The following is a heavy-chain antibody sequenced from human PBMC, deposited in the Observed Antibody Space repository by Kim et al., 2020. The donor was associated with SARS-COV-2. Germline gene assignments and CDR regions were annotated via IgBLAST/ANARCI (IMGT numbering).Heavy chain of an antibody. D-gene: IGHD3-16*02. Sequence: GESLKISCKGSGYSFTSYWIGWVRQMPGKGLEWMGIIYPGDSDTRYSPSFQGQVTISADKSISTAYLQWSSLKASDTAMYYCARRYYDYVWGSYRYTYFDYWGQGTLVTVSS. CDR1: GYSFTSYW. CDR3: ARRYYDYVWGSYRYTYFDY. V-gene: IGHV5-51*01. CDR2: IYPGDSDT. J-gene: IGHJ4*02.